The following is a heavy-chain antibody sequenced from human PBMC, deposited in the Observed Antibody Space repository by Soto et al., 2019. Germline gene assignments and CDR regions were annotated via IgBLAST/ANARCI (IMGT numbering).Heavy chain of an antibody. V-gene: IGHV4-59*01. Sequence: QVQLQESGPGLVKPSETLSLTCTVSVGSISSYYWSWIRQPPGKGLEWIGYIYYSGSTNYNPSLKSRVSISVDTYKKRYYLKLSSVTAADTAVYCCARARGLRPYYFDFWGQGTLVTVSS. D-gene: IGHD4-17*01. CDR2: IYYSGST. CDR1: VGSISSYY. J-gene: IGHJ4*02. CDR3: ARARGLRPYYFDF.